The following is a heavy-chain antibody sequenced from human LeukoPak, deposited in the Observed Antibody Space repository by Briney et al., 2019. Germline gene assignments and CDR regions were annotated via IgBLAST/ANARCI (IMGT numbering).Heavy chain of an antibody. CDR3: AKRGYYSSSWYHYFDY. CDR1: GFTFSIYG. J-gene: IGHJ4*02. CDR2: ISSDGNGI. D-gene: IGHD6-13*01. Sequence: QPGRSLRLSCAASGFTFSIYGMHWVRQAPGKGLEWVAAISSDGNGIYYADSMRGRFTISRDNSRNTVSLQMNSLRAEDTAVYYCAKRGYYSSSWYHYFDYWGQGTLVTVSS. V-gene: IGHV3-30*18.